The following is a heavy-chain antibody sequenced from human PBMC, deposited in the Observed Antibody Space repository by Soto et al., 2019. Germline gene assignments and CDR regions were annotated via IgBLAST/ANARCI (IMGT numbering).Heavy chain of an antibody. CDR3: ARGLRVYSSNFDY. CDR2: ISGSGGST. Sequence: LRLSCAASGFTFSTYAMNWVRQAPGKGLEWVSTISGSGGSTYYADSVKGRFTISRDNSKNTLYVQMNSLRAEDTAIYYCARGLRVYSSNFDYWGQGTLVTVSS. D-gene: IGHD5-18*01. J-gene: IGHJ4*02. CDR1: GFTFSTYA. V-gene: IGHV3-23*01.